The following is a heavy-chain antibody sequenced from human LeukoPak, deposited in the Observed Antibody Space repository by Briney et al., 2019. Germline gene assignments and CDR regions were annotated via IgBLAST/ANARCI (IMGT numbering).Heavy chain of an antibody. D-gene: IGHD2-15*01. CDR3: AKAPVTTCRGAFCYPFDY. CDR1: GFTFGTYW. Sequence: GGSLRLSCAASGFTFGTYWMSWVRQAPGKGLEWVSAISDTGNTYHADSVKGRFTISRDSSKNTLFLQMNRLRPEDAAVYYCAKAPVTTCRGAFCYPFDYWGLGTLVAVSS. V-gene: IGHV3-23*01. J-gene: IGHJ4*02. CDR2: ISDTGNT.